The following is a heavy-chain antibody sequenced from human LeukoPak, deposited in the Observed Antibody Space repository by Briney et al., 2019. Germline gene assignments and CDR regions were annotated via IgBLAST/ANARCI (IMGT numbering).Heavy chain of an antibody. V-gene: IGHV3-23*01. CDR3: ARDSKNWNVLYYFDY. Sequence: GGSLRLSCAASGFTFSSYAMSWVRQAPGKGLEWVSAISGSGGSTYYADSVKGRFTISRDNSKNTLYLQMNSLRAEDTAVYYCARDSKNWNVLYYFDYWGQGTLVTVSS. J-gene: IGHJ4*02. D-gene: IGHD1-1*01. CDR1: GFTFSSYA. CDR2: ISGSGGST.